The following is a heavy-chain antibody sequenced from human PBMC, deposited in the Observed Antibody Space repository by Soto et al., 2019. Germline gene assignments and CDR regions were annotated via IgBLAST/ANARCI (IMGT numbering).Heavy chain of an antibody. CDR2: IYYSGST. J-gene: IGHJ4*02. D-gene: IGHD5-18*01. Sequence: PSETLSLTCTVSGGSISSGGYYWSWIRQHPGKGLEWIGYIYYSGSTYYNPSLKSRVTISVDTSKNQFSLKLSSVTAADTAVYYCARVPRNQYSYGYLAPPSWGQGTLVTVSS. CDR1: GGSISSGGYY. CDR3: ARVPRNQYSYGYLAPPS. V-gene: IGHV4-31*03.